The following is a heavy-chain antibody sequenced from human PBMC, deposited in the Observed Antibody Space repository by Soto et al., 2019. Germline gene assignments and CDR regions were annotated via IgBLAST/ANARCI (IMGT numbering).Heavy chain of an antibody. CDR2: IFSNDEK. J-gene: IGHJ4*02. CDR3: ARIASDYYDSSGYFVDY. CDR1: GFSLSNARMG. Sequence: SGPTLVNPTETLTLTCTVSGFSLSNARMGVSWIRQPPGKALEWLAHIFSNDEKSYSTSLKSRLTISKDTSKSQVVLTMTNMDPVDTATYYCARIASDYYDSSGYFVDYWGQGTLVTVSS. V-gene: IGHV2-26*01. D-gene: IGHD3-22*01.